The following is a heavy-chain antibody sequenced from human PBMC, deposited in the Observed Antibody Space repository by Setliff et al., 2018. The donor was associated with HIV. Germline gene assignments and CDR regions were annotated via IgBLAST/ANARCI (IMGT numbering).Heavy chain of an antibody. CDR1: GGSLSGHY. V-gene: IGHV4-34*01. Sequence: SETLSLTCAVYGGSLSGHYWTWIRQPPGEGLEWIGEINHSGKTNYNPSLKSRVTISVGTSKNQFSLKVTSVTAADTAVYYCARGRGAWFEGSWFDPWGQGILVTVSS. CDR2: INHSGKT. D-gene: IGHD6-19*01. CDR3: ARGRGAWFEGSWFDP. J-gene: IGHJ5*02.